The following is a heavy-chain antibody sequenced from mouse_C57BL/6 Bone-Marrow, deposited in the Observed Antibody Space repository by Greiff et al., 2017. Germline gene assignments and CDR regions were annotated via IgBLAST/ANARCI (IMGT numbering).Heavy chain of an antibody. CDR3: EREGGFYYGYGGFAY. CDR1: GYTFTSYW. V-gene: IGHV1-64*01. CDR2: IHPNSGST. D-gene: IGHD2-2*01. J-gene: IGHJ3*01. Sequence: QVQLKQPGAELVKPGASVKLSCKASGYTFTSYWMHWVKQRPGQGLEWIGMIHPNSGSTNYNEKFKSKATLTVDKSSSTAYMQLSSLTSEDAAVXYCEREGGFYYGYGGFAYWGQGTLVTVSA.